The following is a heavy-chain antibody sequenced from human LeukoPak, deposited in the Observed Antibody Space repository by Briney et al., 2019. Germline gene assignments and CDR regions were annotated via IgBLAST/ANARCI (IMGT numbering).Heavy chain of an antibody. Sequence: GRSLRLSCAASGFTFDDYAMHWVRQAPGKGLEWVSGISWNSGSIGYADSVKGRFTISRDNSKNTLYLQMNSLRVEDTAVFYCAKGMSGEPSFYGMDVWGQGTTVTVSS. D-gene: IGHD1-14*01. CDR1: GFTFDDYA. J-gene: IGHJ6*02. CDR2: ISWNSGSI. V-gene: IGHV3-9*01. CDR3: AKGMSGEPSFYGMDV.